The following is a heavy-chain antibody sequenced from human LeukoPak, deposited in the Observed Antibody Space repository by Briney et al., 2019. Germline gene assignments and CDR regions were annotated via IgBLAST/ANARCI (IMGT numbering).Heavy chain of an antibody. CDR2: IYTSGST. CDR3: ARELRVRGAQTDYYYYYYGMDV. J-gene: IGHJ6*02. D-gene: IGHD3-10*01. CDR1: GGSISSYY. Sequence: SETLSLTCTVSGGSISSYYWSWIRQPAGKGLEWIGRIYTSGSTNYNPSLKSRVTMSVDTSKNQFSLKLSSVTAADTAVYYCARELRVRGAQTDYYYYYYGMDVWGQGTTVTVSS. V-gene: IGHV4-4*07.